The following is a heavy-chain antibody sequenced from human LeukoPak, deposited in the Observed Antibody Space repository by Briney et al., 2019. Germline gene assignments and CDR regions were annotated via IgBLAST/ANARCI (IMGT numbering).Heavy chain of an antibody. CDR1: RFPPRKYA. CDR2: ISGRGGSK. V-gene: IGHV3-23*01. J-gene: IGHJ4*02. CDR3: AKEPEPFLEWHFDN. D-gene: IGHD3-3*02. Sequence: GGSLRLSCVGSRFPPRKYAMSWVRQAPGKGLEWVSGISGRGGSKYYADSVRGRFPISRDNSKDTLFLQMSSLRADDTAKYYCAKEPEPFLEWHFDNWGQGTLVIVSS.